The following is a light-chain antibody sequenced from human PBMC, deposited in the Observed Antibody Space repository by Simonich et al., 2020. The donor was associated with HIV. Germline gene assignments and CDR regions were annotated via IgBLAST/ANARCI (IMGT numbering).Light chain of an antibody. CDR3: SSYAGSNNFWV. V-gene: IGLV2-8*01. J-gene: IGLJ3*02. CDR1: RGGVGGYDL. CDR2: EVS. Sequence: QSALTQPPSASGAPGQSVTISCTGTRGGVGGYDLVPWYQPHPGKAPQLMIYEVSKRPSGVPDRFSGSKSGNTASLTVSGLQAEDEADYYCSSYAGSNNFWVFGGGTKLTVL.